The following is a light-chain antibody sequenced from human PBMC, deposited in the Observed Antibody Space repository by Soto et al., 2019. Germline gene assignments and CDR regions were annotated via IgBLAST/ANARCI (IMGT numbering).Light chain of an antibody. V-gene: IGKV1-33*01. J-gene: IGKJ4*01. Sequence: DVQRTQSPSTLSASVGDRVTITCQASQSIVNYLNWFQQRPGKAPQLLISDASHLEPGVPSRFSGQRSGTDFTLIISSLQPEDFATYYCQQYEKRPLTFGGGTRVEV. CDR3: QQYEKRPLT. CDR2: DAS. CDR1: QSIVNY.